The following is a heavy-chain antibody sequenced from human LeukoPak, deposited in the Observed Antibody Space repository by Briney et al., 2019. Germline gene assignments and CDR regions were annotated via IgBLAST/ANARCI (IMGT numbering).Heavy chain of an antibody. Sequence: GASVKVSCKDSGYTFTHYRLHWVRQAHGQGLEWMGWVNPDSGGTNYQQNFQGRVTMTRDTSISTVYMELSRLRSDDTAVYYCARENWYSDYWGQGTLVTVSS. CDR1: GYTFTHYR. CDR3: ARENWYSDY. CDR2: VNPDSGGT. V-gene: IGHV1-2*02. D-gene: IGHD1-1*01. J-gene: IGHJ4*02.